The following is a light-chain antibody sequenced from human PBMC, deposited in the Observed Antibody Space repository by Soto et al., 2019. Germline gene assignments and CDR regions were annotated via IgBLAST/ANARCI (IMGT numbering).Light chain of an antibody. CDR1: QSVSPSS. Sequence: EILLTQSPGTLSLSPGERATLSCRASQSVSPSSLAWYQQRPGQSPRLLIYGASSRATGIPDRFSGRGSGTDFTLIISRLESEDFAVYYCQQFAGSFGGGTKLDSK. CDR3: QQFAGS. V-gene: IGKV3-20*01. J-gene: IGKJ4*02. CDR2: GAS.